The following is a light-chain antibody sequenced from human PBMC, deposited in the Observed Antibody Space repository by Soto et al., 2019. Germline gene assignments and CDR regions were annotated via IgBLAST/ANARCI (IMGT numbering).Light chain of an antibody. Sequence: EIVLTQSPGTLSLSPGERATLSCRASQSVSSTYFAWYQQKPGQAPRLLIYGASFRATGIPDRFSGSGSGTDFSLTITRLEHEEYAVYYCQQYGGSPLYTFGQGTKLEIK. V-gene: IGKV3-20*01. J-gene: IGKJ2*01. CDR3: QQYGGSPLYT. CDR1: QSVSSTY. CDR2: GAS.